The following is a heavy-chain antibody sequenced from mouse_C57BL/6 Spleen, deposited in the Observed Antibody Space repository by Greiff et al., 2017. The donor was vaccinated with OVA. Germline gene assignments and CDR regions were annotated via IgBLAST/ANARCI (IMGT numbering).Heavy chain of an antibody. CDR2: IDPSDSYT. Sequence: QVQLQQPGAELVMPGASVKLSCKASGYTFTSYWMHWVKQRPGQGLEWIGEIDPSDSYTNYNQKFKGKSTLTVDKSSSTAYMQLSSLTSEDSAVYYCARRTYYDSYYAMDYWGQGTSVTVSS. CDR3: ARRTYYDSYYAMDY. D-gene: IGHD2-4*01. J-gene: IGHJ4*01. V-gene: IGHV1-69*01. CDR1: GYTFTSYW.